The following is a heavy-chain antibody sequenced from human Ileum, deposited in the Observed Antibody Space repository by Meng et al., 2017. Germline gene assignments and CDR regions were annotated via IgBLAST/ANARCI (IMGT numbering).Heavy chain of an antibody. CDR1: GLTSDSYG. D-gene: IGHD3/OR15-3a*01. Sequence: GGSLRLSCAAPGLTSDSYGRHWVRQAPGKGLEWVAVIWHDGGRKEYADSVMGRSTLPRDNSKNKIYLQMNSLRAEDTAVYVCVRDFGPRVNTYHPTNYFAFWGQGTLVTVSS. CDR2: IWHDGGRK. V-gene: IGHV3-33*01. CDR3: VRDFGPRVNTYHPTNYFAF. J-gene: IGHJ4*02.